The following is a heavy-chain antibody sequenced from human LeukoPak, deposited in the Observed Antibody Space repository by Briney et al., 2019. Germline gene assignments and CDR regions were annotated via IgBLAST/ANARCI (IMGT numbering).Heavy chain of an antibody. D-gene: IGHD2-8*01. CDR2: ISSGEST. J-gene: IGHJ4*02. CDR3: ARDPNGDSYYFDY. Sequence: GGSLRLSCAASGFSVSANYMTWVRQAPGKGLEWVTVISSGESTSYADSVKGRFTISRDNSKNTLYLQMNSLRAEDTAVYYCARDPNGDSYYFDYWGQGTLVTVSS. CDR1: GFSVSANY. V-gene: IGHV3-53*05.